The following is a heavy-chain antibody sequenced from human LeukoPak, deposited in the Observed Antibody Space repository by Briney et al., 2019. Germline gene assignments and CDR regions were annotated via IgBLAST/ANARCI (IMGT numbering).Heavy chain of an antibody. D-gene: IGHD3-22*01. V-gene: IGHV3-33*01. CDR1: GFTFSNFG. J-gene: IGHJ4*02. CDR3: ARGMYESSGLLDY. Sequence: PGGSLRLSCAASGFTFSNFGMHWVRQAPGKGLEWVAVIWYNGRNKYYADSVKGRFTISRDNSKNTLYLQMNSLRAEDTAVYYCARGMYESSGLLDYWGQGTLVTVSS. CDR2: IWYNGRNK.